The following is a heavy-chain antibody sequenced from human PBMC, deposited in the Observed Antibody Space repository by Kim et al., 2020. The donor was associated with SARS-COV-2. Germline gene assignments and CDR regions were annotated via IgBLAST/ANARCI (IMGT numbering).Heavy chain of an antibody. Sequence: GGSLRLSCAASGFTFTTYPMTWVRQVPGKGLEWVSSISSSGGSTYYGDSVKGRFTISRDNSKNTLYLQMKSLRAEDTAVYYCAKILSAAGTDYWGQGTLVTVSS. CDR2: ISSSGGST. CDR1: GFTFTTYP. CDR3: AKILSAAGTDY. J-gene: IGHJ4*02. V-gene: IGHV3-23*01. D-gene: IGHD6-19*01.